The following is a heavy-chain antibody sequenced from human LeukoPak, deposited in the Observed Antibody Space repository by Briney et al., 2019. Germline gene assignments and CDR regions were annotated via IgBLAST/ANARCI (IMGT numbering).Heavy chain of an antibody. CDR3: ARDSDDYEPYFDY. J-gene: IGHJ4*02. CDR2: INPNSGGT. D-gene: IGHD4-17*01. Sequence: GASVKVSCKASGYTFTSYYMHWVRQAPGQGLEWMGWINPNSGGTNYAQKFQGRVTMTRDTSISTAYMELSRLRSDDTAVYYCARDSDDYEPYFDYWGQGTLVTVSS. CDR1: GYTFTSYY. V-gene: IGHV1-2*02.